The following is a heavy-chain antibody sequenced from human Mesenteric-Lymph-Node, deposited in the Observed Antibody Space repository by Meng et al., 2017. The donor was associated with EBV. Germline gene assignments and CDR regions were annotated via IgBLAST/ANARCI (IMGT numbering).Heavy chain of an antibody. Sequence: DVQLVQSGAEVKKPRATVKISCQVSGYTFTDYYMHWVQQAPGKGLEWMGLVDPEDGKTIYAEKFQGRITITADTSTDTSYMELSSLRSEDTAVYYCATAYGDYFEGFDYWGQGTLVTVSS. V-gene: IGHV1-69-2*01. CDR3: ATAYGDYFEGFDY. D-gene: IGHD4-17*01. CDR1: GYTFTDYY. CDR2: VDPEDGKT. J-gene: IGHJ4*02.